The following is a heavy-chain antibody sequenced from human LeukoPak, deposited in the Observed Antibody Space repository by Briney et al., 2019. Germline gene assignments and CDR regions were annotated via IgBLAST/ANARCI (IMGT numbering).Heavy chain of an antibody. V-gene: IGHV4-31*03. CDR2: IYYSGST. D-gene: IGHD4-17*01. Sequence: SETLSLTCTVSGGSISSGGYYWSWIRQHPGKGLEWIGYIYYSGSTYYNPSLKSRVTISVDTSKNQLSLKLSSVTAADTAVYYCARAPPYGDYSFFDYWGQGTLVTVSS. CDR1: GGSISSGGYY. CDR3: ARAPPYGDYSFFDY. J-gene: IGHJ4*02.